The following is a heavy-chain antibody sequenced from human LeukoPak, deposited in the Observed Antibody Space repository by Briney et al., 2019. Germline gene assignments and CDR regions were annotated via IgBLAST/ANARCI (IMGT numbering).Heavy chain of an antibody. D-gene: IGHD4-23*01. V-gene: IGHV4-38-2*01. Sequence: PSETLSLTCAVSGYSISSGYYWGWIRQPPGKGLEWIGSIYHSGSTYYNPSLKSRVTISVDTSKNQFSLNLNSVTAADTAVYYCARIGGNSDPVDYWGQGTLVTVSS. J-gene: IGHJ4*02. CDR3: ARIGGNSDPVDY. CDR2: IYHSGST. CDR1: GYSISSGYY.